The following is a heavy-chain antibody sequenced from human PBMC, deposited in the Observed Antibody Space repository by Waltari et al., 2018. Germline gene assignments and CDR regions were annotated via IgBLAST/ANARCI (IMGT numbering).Heavy chain of an antibody. V-gene: IGHV4-34*01. D-gene: IGHD4-17*01. CDR3: ALDDGDPWTFDY. Sequence: QVQLQQWGAGPLKPSATLSLTCAVYGGSFSGYYWSRIRQPQGKGLEWFGEINHSGSTNYNPSLKSRVTISVDTSKNQFSRKLGSVTAADTAVYYCALDDGDPWTFDYWGQGTLVTVSS. CDR2: INHSGST. J-gene: IGHJ4*02. CDR1: GGSFSGYY.